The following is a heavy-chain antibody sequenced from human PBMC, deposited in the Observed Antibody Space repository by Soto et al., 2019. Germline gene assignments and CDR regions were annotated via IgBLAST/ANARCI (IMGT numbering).Heavy chain of an antibody. J-gene: IGHJ6*02. CDR2: ISTTSTYT. CDR3: AREAAGNYYYYGMDV. V-gene: IGHV3-21*01. Sequence: GGSLRLSCAASGFTFDYYNFNWVRQAPGKGLEWVSSISTTSTYTYFADSVKGRFTISRGNANNSLYLQMNSLRAEDTAVYYCAREAAGNYYYYGMDVWGQGTTVTVSS. CDR1: GFTFDYYN. D-gene: IGHD6-13*01.